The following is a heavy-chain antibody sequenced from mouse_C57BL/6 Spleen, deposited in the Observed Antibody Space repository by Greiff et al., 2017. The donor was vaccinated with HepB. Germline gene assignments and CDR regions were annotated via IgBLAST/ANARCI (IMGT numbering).Heavy chain of an antibody. CDR1: GFTFSDFY. Sequence: EVKVVESGGGLVQSGRSLRLSCATSGFTFSDFYMEWVRQAPGKGLEWIAASRNKANDYTTEYSASVKGRFIVSRDTSQSILYLRMNALRAEDTAIYYCARGSYDAMDYWGQGTSVTVSS. CDR3: ARGSYDAMDY. V-gene: IGHV7-1*01. CDR2: SRNKANDYTT. J-gene: IGHJ4*01.